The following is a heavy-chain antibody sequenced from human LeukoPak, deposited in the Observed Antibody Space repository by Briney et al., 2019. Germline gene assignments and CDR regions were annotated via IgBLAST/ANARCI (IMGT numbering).Heavy chain of an antibody. CDR1: GDSIRSSY. Sequence: SETLSLTCTVSGDSIRSSYWSWIRQSPGKGLEWIGYISTSGNTNYNPSLKSRVSISIDTSKNQFSLELSSVTAADTAVYYCVRGTRAPDLWGQGILVTVSS. CDR3: VRGTRAPDL. J-gene: IGHJ4*02. V-gene: IGHV4-4*09. CDR2: ISTSGNT.